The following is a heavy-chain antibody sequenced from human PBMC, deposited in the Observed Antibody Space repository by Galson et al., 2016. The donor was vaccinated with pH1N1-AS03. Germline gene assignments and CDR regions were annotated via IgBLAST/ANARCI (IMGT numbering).Heavy chain of an antibody. CDR2: TYYRSKWYN. V-gene: IGHV6-1*01. J-gene: IGHJ3*01. CDR1: GDSVSSNTAA. D-gene: IGHD6-19*01. Sequence: CAISGDSVSSNTAAWNWIRQSPSRGLEWLGRTYYRSKWYNDYAVFVTSRITINPDTSKNQFSLQLNSVTPEDTAVYYCVKDLTGWGAFDFWGQGTMVTVS. CDR3: VKDLTGWGAFDF.